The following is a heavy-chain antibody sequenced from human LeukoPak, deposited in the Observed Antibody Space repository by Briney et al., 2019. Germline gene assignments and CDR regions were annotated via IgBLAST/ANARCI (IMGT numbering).Heavy chain of an antibody. D-gene: IGHD4-23*01. CDR2: IYTSGGT. J-gene: IGHJ5*02. CDR3: ARVGETGGNSGGWFDP. Sequence: SETLSLTCTVSGGSISSYYWSWIRQPAGKGLEWIGRIYTSGGTNYNPSLKSRVTISVDKSKNQFSLKLSSVTAADTAVYYCARVGETGGNSGGWFDPWGQGTLVTVSS. V-gene: IGHV4-4*07. CDR1: GGSISSYY.